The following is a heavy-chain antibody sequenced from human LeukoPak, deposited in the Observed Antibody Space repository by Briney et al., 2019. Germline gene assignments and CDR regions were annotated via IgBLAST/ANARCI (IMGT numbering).Heavy chain of an antibody. D-gene: IGHD1-7*01. CDR2: INHSGST. Sequence: PSETLSLTCAVYGGSFSGYYWSWIRQPPGKGLEWIGEINHSGSTNYNPSLKSRVTISVDTSKNQFSLKLSSVTAADTAVYYCARAVGTTGDTYYYYGMVVWGQGTTVTVSS. J-gene: IGHJ6*02. V-gene: IGHV4-34*01. CDR3: ARAVGTTGDTYYYYGMVV. CDR1: GGSFSGYY.